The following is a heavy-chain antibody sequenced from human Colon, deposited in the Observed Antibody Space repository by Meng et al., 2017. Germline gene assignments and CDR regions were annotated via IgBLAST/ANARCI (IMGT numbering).Heavy chain of an antibody. V-gene: IGHV1-2*02. Sequence: ASVKVSCKASGYTFNGHYVHWVRQAPGQGLEWMGWINPDSGGTSYAQNFQGRVTMTRDTSISTAYMDLTRLRSGDTAVYFCTRGFQCLPRSTLDYWGQGTVVTVSS. CDR1: GYTFNGHY. CDR3: TRGFQCLPRSTLDY. J-gene: IGHJ4*02. CDR2: INPDSGGT. D-gene: IGHD5/OR15-5a*01.